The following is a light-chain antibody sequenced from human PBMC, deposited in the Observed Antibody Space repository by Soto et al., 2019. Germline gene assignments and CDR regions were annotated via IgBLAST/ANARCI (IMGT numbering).Light chain of an antibody. J-gene: IGLJ1*01. CDR1: SSDVGCYNW. Sequence: ALIPPACVSGSPGQSITMSCTGTSSDVGCYNWVSWYQHHPRKAPKLMIYEGSNRPSGVSYRFSGSKSGNTASLTISGLQAEDEADYYCNSYTGSGIVFGTGTKVTVL. V-gene: IGLV2-14*01. CDR3: NSYTGSGIV. CDR2: EGS.